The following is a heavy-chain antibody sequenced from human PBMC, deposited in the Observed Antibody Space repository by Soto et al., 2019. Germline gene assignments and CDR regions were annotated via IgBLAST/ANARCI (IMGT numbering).Heavy chain of an antibody. V-gene: IGHV1-69*13. CDR2: IIPIFGTA. CDR3: ARGLGATWRADYSSGMDV. J-gene: IGHJ6*02. Sequence: SVKVSCKASGGTFSSYAISWVRQAPGQGLEWMGGIIPIFGTANYAQKFQGRVTITADESTSTAYMELSSLRSEDTAVYYCARGLGATWRADYSSGMDVWAQGTT. D-gene: IGHD1-26*01. CDR1: GGTFSSYA.